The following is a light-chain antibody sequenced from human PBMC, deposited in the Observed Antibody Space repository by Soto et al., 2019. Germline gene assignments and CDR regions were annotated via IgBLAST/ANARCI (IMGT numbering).Light chain of an antibody. Sequence: SYELTQPPSVSVSPGQTASITCSGDKLGNKYAYWYQQKPGQSPVVVIYQDSKRPSGIPERFSGSNSGNTATLTISGTQAMDEADYYCQAWDSSTAVFGGGTK. CDR1: KLGNKY. CDR2: QDS. J-gene: IGLJ2*01. V-gene: IGLV3-1*01. CDR3: QAWDSSTAV.